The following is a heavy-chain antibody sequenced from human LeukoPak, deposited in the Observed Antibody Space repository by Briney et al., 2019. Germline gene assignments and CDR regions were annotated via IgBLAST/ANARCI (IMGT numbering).Heavy chain of an antibody. CDR2: ISNNGGSS. CDR3: VKITSVTGGDC. J-gene: IGHJ4*02. V-gene: IGHV3-64D*09. D-gene: IGHD1-1*01. Sequence: PGGSLRLSCSASGFTFSAYAMYWVRQAPGKGLEYVSGISNNGGSSFYADSVKGRFTISRDNSKNTLYLQTSSLRAEDTAAYYCVKITSVTGGDCWGQGTRLTVSS. CDR1: GFTFSAYA.